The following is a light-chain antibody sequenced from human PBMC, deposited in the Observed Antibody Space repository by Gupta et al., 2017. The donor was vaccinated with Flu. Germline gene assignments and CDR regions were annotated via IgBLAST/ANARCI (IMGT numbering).Light chain of an antibody. Sequence: DRVTITCRASQSINNYLNWYQNKPGEAPKLLVYRASSLQSGVPSRFSGSGSGTDFTLTISSLQPEDCASYFCQQSYSTPLLTFGPGTKVDIK. CDR1: QSINNY. J-gene: IGKJ3*01. V-gene: IGKV1-39*01. CDR3: QQSYSTPLLT. CDR2: RAS.